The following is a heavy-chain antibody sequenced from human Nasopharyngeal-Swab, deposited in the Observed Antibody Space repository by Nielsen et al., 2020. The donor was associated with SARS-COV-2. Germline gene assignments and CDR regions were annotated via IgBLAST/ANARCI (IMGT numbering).Heavy chain of an antibody. CDR2: INHSGST. D-gene: IGHD6-13*01. J-gene: IGHJ4*02. CDR1: GGSFSGYY. V-gene: IGHV4-34*01. Sequence: SETLSLTCAVYGGSFSGYYWSWIRQPPGKGLEWIGEINHSGSTNYNPSLKSRVTISVDTSKNQFSLKLSSVTAADTAVYYCGRVVAAGTCDYWGQGTLVTVSS. CDR3: GRVVAAGTCDY.